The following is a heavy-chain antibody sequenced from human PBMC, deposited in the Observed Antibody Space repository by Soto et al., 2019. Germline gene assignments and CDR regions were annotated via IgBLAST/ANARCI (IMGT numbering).Heavy chain of an antibody. Sequence: EVQLVESGGDMVQPGRSLKLSCVGSGSSFEAYSMHWVRQAPGKGLEWVSGISWNGNFTGYADSVKGRFTISRDNAKNSLFLQMRSLSLEATALYYCVGGSWFDWGQGTLVPVSS. CDR2: ISWNGNFT. V-gene: IGHV3-9*01. D-gene: IGHD2-15*01. CDR3: VGGSWFD. J-gene: IGHJ4*02. CDR1: GSSFEAYS.